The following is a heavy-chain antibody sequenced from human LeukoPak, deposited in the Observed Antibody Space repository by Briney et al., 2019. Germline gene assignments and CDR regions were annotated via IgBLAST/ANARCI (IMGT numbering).Heavy chain of an antibody. V-gene: IGHV1-18*01. CDR1: GYTFTSDG. Sequence: ASVKVSCKASGYTFTSDGISWERQAPGQGLEWMGWISAYNGNTNYAQKLQGRVTMTTDTSTSTAYMELRSLRPDDTAVYYCARDSPLAAAGRAGCGYWGQGTLVTVSS. CDR2: ISAYNGNT. CDR3: ARDSPLAAAGRAGCGY. D-gene: IGHD6-13*01. J-gene: IGHJ4*02.